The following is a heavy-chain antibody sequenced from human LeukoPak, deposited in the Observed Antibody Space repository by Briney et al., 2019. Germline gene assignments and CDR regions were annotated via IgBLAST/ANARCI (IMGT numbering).Heavy chain of an antibody. Sequence: GGSLRLSCAASGFTFSSYAMSWVRQAPGKGLEWVANIKQDGSEKYYVDSVKGRFTISRDNAKNSLYLQMNSLRAEDTAVYYCAKDLDSDYYGGDAFDSWGQGTMVTVSS. CDR2: IKQDGSEK. D-gene: IGHD3-9*01. CDR3: AKDLDSDYYGGDAFDS. V-gene: IGHV3-7*03. CDR1: GFTFSSYA. J-gene: IGHJ3*02.